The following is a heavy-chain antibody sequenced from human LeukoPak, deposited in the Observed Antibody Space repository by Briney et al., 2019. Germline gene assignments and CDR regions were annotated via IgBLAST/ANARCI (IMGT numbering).Heavy chain of an antibody. V-gene: IGHV3-30-3*01. J-gene: IGHJ4*02. CDR1: GFTFNTHA. CDR2: ISFDGSNK. Sequence: PGRSLRLSCAASGFTFNTHAMHWVRQAPGKGLEWAALISFDGSNKYYADSVKGRFSISRDTSKNTPYLHMNSLRAEDTAVYYCARSQYGSGSYYHFDYWGQGTLVTVSS. CDR3: ARSQYGSGSYYHFDY. D-gene: IGHD3-10*01.